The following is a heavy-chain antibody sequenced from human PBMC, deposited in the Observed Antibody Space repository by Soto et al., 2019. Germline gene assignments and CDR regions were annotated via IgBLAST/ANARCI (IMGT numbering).Heavy chain of an antibody. J-gene: IGHJ2*01. CDR2: INHSGST. CDR1: GGSFSGYY. V-gene: IGHV4-34*01. Sequence: QVQLQQWGAGLLKPSETLSLTCAVYGGSFSGYYWSWIRQPPGKGLEWIGEINHSGSTNYNPSLKSRVTISVDTSKNQFSLKLSSVTAADTAVYYCARSDDDWYFDLWGRGTLVTVSS. CDR3: ARSDDDWYFDL. D-gene: IGHD1-1*01.